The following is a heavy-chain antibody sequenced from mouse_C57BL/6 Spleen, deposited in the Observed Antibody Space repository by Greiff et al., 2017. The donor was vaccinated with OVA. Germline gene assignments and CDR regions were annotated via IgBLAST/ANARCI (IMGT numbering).Heavy chain of an antibody. V-gene: IGHV5-9-1*02. CDR3: TREGLRYAMDY. J-gene: IGHJ4*01. Sequence: DVMLVESGEGLVKPGGSLKLSCAASGFTFSSYAMSWVRQTPEKRLEWVAYISSGGDYIYYADTVKGRFTISRDNARNTLYLQMSSLMSEDTAMYYCTREGLRYAMDYWGQGTSVTVSS. D-gene: IGHD2-4*01. CDR1: GFTFSSYA. CDR2: ISSGGDYI.